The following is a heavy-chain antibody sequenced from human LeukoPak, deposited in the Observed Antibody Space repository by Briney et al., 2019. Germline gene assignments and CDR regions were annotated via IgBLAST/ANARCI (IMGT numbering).Heavy chain of an antibody. CDR2: IYYSGST. D-gene: IGHD1-7*01. CDR1: GGSISSGGYY. J-gene: IGHJ4*02. Sequence: SETLSLTCTVSGGSISSGGYYWSWIRQHPGKGLEWIGYIYYSGSTYYNPSLKSRVTISVDTSKNQFSPKLSSVTAADTAVYYCARERTGTSDFDYWGQGTLVTVSS. V-gene: IGHV4-31*03. CDR3: ARERTGTSDFDY.